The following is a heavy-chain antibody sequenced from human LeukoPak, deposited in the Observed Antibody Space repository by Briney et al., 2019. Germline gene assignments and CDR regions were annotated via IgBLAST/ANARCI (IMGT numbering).Heavy chain of an antibody. D-gene: IGHD1-26*01. V-gene: IGHV1-69*01. Sequence: SVKVSCTASGGTFSSYAISWVRQAPGQGLEWMGGIIPIFGTANYAQKFQGRVTITADESTSTAYMELSSLRSEDTAVYYCARGMREIEYFQHWGQGTLVTVSS. CDR1: GGTFSSYA. J-gene: IGHJ1*01. CDR2: IIPIFGTA. CDR3: ARGMREIEYFQH.